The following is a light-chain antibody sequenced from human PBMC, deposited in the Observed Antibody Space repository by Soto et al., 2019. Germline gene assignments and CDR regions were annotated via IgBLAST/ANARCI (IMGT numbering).Light chain of an antibody. CDR1: QGIGTN. Sequence: EIVVTQSPGTLSVSPGERATLSCRASQGIGTNLAWYQQRPGQAPRLLIYAASSRATDIPARFTGRGSGTDFTLTISSLQSEDFAVYFCQQYNNWPLYTFGQGTKLEI. V-gene: IGKV3-15*01. CDR3: QQYNNWPLYT. CDR2: AAS. J-gene: IGKJ2*01.